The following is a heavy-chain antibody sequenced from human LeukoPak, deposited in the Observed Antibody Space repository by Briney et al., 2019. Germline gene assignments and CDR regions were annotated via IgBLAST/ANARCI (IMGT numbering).Heavy chain of an antibody. CDR1: GFTVSPNF. J-gene: IGHJ6*02. V-gene: IGHV3-7*03. CDR3: ARGGGLDV. CDR2: INHNGNVN. Sequence: PGGSLRLSCAASGFTVSPNFMSWVRQAPGKGLEWVASINHNGNVNYYVDSVKGRFTISRDNAKNSLYLQMSNLRAEDTAVYFCARGGGLDVWGQGATVTVSS. D-gene: IGHD3-16*01.